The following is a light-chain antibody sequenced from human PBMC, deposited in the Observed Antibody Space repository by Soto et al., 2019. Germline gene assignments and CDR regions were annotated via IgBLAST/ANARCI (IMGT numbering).Light chain of an antibody. CDR1: QSISSW. J-gene: IGKJ1*01. Sequence: DIQMTQSPSTLSASVGDRVTITCRASQSISSWLAWYQQKPGKAPKLLIYKASSLESGAPSRFSGSGSGTEFTLTISRLQPDDFATYYCQQYNKYWTFGQGNKVDIK. V-gene: IGKV1-5*03. CDR3: QQYNKYWT. CDR2: KAS.